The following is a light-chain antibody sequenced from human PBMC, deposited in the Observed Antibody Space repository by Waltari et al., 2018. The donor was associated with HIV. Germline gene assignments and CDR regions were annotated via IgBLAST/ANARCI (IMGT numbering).Light chain of an antibody. CDR1: ALPKQY. CDR3: QSADSSYTYPGVV. V-gene: IGLV3-25*03. CDR2: KDS. Sequence: SYELTQPPSVSVSPGQTARITCSGDALPKQYAYWYQQKPGQAPVLVIFKDSDRPSGIPERFSGSSSGTTVTLTISGVQAEDEADYYCQSADSSYTYPGVVFGGGTKLTVL. J-gene: IGLJ2*01.